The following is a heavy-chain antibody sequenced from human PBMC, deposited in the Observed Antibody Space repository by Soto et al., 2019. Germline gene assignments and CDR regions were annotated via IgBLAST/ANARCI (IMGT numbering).Heavy chain of an antibody. CDR2: IYYSGNT. Sequence: SETLAPTCTVSGGSISGNSYYWGWIRQTPGRGLEWIGSIYYSGNTYYSPSLESRLVMSVDTSKNQFSLKLSSVTAADTAVYYCGRHFSPGWVYHNGLDVWGQGTTVTVSS. D-gene: IGHD6-19*01. J-gene: IGHJ6*01. CDR3: GRHFSPGWVYHNGLDV. V-gene: IGHV4-39*01. CDR1: GGSISGNSYY.